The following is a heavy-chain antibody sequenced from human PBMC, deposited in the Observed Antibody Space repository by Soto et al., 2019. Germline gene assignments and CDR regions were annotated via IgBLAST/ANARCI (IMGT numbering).Heavy chain of an antibody. V-gene: IGHV1-69*02. D-gene: IGHD2-2*01. CDR3: AAVDCSSTSCYSAIDY. J-gene: IGHJ4*02. CDR2: IIPILGIA. CDR1: GGTFSSYT. Sequence: SVKVSCKASGGTFSSYTISWVRQAPGQGLEWMGRIIPILGIANYAQKFQGRVTITADKSTSTAYMELSSLRSEDTAVYHCAAVDCSSTSCYSAIDYWGKGTLVTVSS.